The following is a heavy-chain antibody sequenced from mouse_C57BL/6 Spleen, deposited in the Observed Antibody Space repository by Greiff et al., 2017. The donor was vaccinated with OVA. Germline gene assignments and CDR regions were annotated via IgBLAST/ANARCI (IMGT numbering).Heavy chain of an antibody. D-gene: IGHD1-1*01. CDR2: IYPGDGDT. CDR1: GYAFSSSW. CDR3: ARGLRSGYCDY. V-gene: IGHV1-82*01. J-gene: IGHJ2*01. Sequence: VQLVESGAELVKPGASVKISCKASGYAFSSSWMNWVKQRPGKGLEWIGRIYPGDGDTNYNGKFKGKATLTADKSSSTAYIQLSSLTSEDSAVYFCARGLRSGYCDYWGQGTTLTVSS.